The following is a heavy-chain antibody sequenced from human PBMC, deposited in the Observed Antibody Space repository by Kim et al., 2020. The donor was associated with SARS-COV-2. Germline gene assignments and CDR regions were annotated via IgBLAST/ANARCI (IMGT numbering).Heavy chain of an antibody. CDR3: AKGGIVERWYYLYD. CDR1: GFSLTTYG. CDR2: ISSDGNSK. Sequence: GGSLRLSCAASGFSLTTYGMHWVRQAPGKGLEWVAVISSDGNSKYYADSVKGRFTISRDIPKNTLSLQMNSLRVEDRAVYYCAKGGIVERWYYLYDWGQGALVTVAS. V-gene: IGHV3-30*18. J-gene: IGHJ4*02. D-gene: IGHD3-22*01.